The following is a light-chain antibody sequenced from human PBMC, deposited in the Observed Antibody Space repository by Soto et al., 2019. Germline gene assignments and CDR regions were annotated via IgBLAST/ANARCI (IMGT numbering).Light chain of an antibody. CDR1: QSISRW. J-gene: IGKJ3*01. CDR2: DAS. V-gene: IGKV1-5*01. CDR3: QQYHSYSPFN. Sequence: DIPMTQSPSTLSASVGDSVTITCRASQSISRWLAWYQQKPGKAPKLLVYDASSLESGVPSRFSGRGSGTEFTLTISSLQPDDFATYFCQQYHSYSPFNFGPGTKVDIK.